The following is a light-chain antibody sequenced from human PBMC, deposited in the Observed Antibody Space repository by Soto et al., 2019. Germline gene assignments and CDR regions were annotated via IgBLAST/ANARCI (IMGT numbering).Light chain of an antibody. CDR1: SSNIGSHT. CDR3: AAWDDSLNGVV. CDR2: SNT. J-gene: IGLJ2*01. Sequence: QSVLTQPPSASGTPGQTIAISCSGGSSNIGSHTVNWYKQLTGTAPRLLIYSNTQRPSGVPDRFSGSKSGTSASLAISGLQSEYEGDYYCAAWDDSLNGVVFGGGTKVTVL. V-gene: IGLV1-44*01.